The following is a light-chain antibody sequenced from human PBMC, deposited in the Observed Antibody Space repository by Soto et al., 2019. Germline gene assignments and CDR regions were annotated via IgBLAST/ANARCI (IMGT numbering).Light chain of an antibody. CDR1: QIVASTS. Sequence: EIVLTQSPGTLSLSPGDRATLSCRASQIVASTSFAWYQQSPGQAPRLLIYAASTRASDVPDRFSGSGSGTDVTLSISRLEPDDFAVYYCHQYDGSPPYTFGQGTRLEIK. CDR2: AAS. V-gene: IGKV3-20*01. J-gene: IGKJ2*01. CDR3: HQYDGSPPYT.